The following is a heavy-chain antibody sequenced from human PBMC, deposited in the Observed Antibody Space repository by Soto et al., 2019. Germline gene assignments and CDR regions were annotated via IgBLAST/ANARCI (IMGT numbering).Heavy chain of an antibody. CDR3: ARGYRQSGYSSCWVFDY. Sequence: QVQLRESGPGLVKPSQTLSLTCTVSGGSINSGGYYWNWIRQHPGKGLEWIGYMYYSGSTYYNPFLRSRVIISAVTSENHFYLKLRCGSTADTAVYFCARGYRQSGYSSCWVFDYWGQGTLVNVSS. D-gene: IGHD6-13*01. CDR1: GGSINSGGYY. J-gene: IGHJ4*02. V-gene: IGHV4-31*03. CDR2: MYYSGST.